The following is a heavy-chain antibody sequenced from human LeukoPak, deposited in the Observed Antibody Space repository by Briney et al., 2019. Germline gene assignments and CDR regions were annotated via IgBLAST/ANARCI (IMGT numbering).Heavy chain of an antibody. D-gene: IGHD4-23*01. V-gene: IGHV3-30*18. J-gene: IGHJ5*02. Sequence: GRSLRLSCAASGFTFSSYDMHWVRQAPGKGLEWVAVMSNDGINGNYADSVKGRFTVSRDTSKSILYLQMNGLRGDDTAVYYCAKEDYGGNSRWLDPWGQGTLVTVSS. CDR3: AKEDYGGNSRWLDP. CDR2: MSNDGING. CDR1: GFTFSSYD.